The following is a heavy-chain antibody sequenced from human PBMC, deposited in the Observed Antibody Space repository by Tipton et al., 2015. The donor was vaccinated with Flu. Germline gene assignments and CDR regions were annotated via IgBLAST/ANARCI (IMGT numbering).Heavy chain of an antibody. V-gene: IGHV4-4*07. CDR3: ARGGSSNSLYAEYFQH. CDR1: GGSISSYY. J-gene: IGHJ1*01. D-gene: IGHD3-16*02. Sequence: TLSLTCTVSGGSISSYYWSWIRQPAGKGLEWIGRIYTSGSTNYNPSLKRRITMSVETSKNQFSLKLSSVTAAGTAVYYCARGGSSNSLYAEYFQHWGQGTLVTVSS. CDR2: IYTSGST.